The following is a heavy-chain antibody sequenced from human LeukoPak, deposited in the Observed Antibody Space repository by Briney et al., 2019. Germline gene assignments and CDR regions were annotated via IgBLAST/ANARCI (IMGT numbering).Heavy chain of an antibody. V-gene: IGHV1-18*01. J-gene: IGHJ6*03. Sequence: SSVTVSCKASGYTFTSYAMNWVRQAPGQGLEWMGWIRAYNGNTNYAQKLQDRVTMTTDTSTNTAYMELRSLRPEDTAVYYCAKDLAAKNNYYYYMDVWGKGTTVTISS. CDR3: AKDLAAKNNYYYYMDV. CDR1: GYTFTSYA. CDR2: IRAYNGNT. D-gene: IGHD2/OR15-2a*01.